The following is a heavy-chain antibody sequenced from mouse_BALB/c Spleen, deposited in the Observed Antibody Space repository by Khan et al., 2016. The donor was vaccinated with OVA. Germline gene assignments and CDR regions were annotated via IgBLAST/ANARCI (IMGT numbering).Heavy chain of an antibody. CDR3: ARGTFDY. V-gene: IGHV1S135*01. D-gene: IGHD3-3*01. Sequence: VQLQQSGPELMKPGASVNISCKASGYSFTSYYIHWVKQSHGKSLEWIGYIDPFNGGTDYNQKFKGKATLTVDKSSTTAYMHLSSLTSEDSAVDYCARGTFDYWGQGTLVTVSA. CDR1: GYSFTSYY. CDR2: IDPFNGGT. J-gene: IGHJ3*01.